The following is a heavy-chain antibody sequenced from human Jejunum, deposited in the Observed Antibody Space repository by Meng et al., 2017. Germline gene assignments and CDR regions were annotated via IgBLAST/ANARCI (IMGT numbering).Heavy chain of an antibody. CDR2: MNPNSGNT. D-gene: IGHD6-13*01. CDR1: GYTFTSYD. J-gene: IGHJ4*02. V-gene: IGHV1-8*01. Sequence: ASVKVSCKASGYTFTSYDINWVRQATGQGLEWMGGMNPNSGNTGYAQKFQGRVTMTRNTSISTAYMELSSLRSEDTAVYYCARRVAASGTTLGYWGQGTLVTVSS. CDR3: ARRVAASGTTLGY.